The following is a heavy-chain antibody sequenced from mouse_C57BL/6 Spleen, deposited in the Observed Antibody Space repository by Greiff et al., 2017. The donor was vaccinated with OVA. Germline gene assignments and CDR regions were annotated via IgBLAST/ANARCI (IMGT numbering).Heavy chain of an antibody. Sequence: VQLVESGAELVRPGASVTLSCKASGYTFTDYEMHWVKQTPVHGLEWIGAIDPETGGTAYNQKFKGKAILTADKSSSTAYMELRSLTSEDSAVYYCTRRVGTKFDYWGQGTTLTVSS. J-gene: IGHJ2*01. CDR2: IDPETGGT. CDR3: TRRVGTKFDY. V-gene: IGHV1-15*01. CDR1: GYTFTDYE. D-gene: IGHD4-1*01.